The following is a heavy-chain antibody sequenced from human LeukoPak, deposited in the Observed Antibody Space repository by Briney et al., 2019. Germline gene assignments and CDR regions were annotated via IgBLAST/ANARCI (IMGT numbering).Heavy chain of an antibody. D-gene: IGHD6-13*01. V-gene: IGHV4-59*08. CDR1: GGSISSYY. CDR2: IYYSGST. CDR3: ARHIAAAGPLYYYYGMDV. J-gene: IGHJ6*02. Sequence: PSETLSLTCTVSGGSISSYYWSWIRQPPGKGPEWIGYIYYSGSTNYNPSLKSRVTISVDTSKNQFSLKLSSVTAADTAVYYCARHIAAAGPLYYYYGMDVWGQGTTVTVSS.